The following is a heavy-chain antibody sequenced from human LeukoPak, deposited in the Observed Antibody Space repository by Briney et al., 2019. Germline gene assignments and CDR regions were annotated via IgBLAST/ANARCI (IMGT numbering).Heavy chain of an antibody. J-gene: IGHJ4*02. CDR2: ISYDGSKK. Sequence: HPGGSLRLSCAVSGCTFSRYAMHWVRQAPGKGLEWVAVISYDGSKKADSVKGRFTIARDNSKNTLYLQMTSLRAEDTAVYYCARDSSDYWGQGTLVTVSS. V-gene: IGHV3-30-3*01. CDR3: ARDSSDY. CDR1: GCTFSRYA.